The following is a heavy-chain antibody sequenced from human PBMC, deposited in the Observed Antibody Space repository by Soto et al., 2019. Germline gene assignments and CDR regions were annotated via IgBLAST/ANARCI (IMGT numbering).Heavy chain of an antibody. J-gene: IGHJ3*01. CDR3: ARGRGYSLIPVVDDAVDV. CDR1: GYSFTGYG. V-gene: IGHV1-18*04. D-gene: IGHD5-12*01. Sequence: QVQLVQSGGEVKKPGASVKVSCKASGYSFTGYGINWVRQAPGQGPEWLGRITTYNGDTNYAQNFQGRLTMTTDTSTATTYMELRSLRSDDTAVYYCARGRGYSLIPVVDDAVDVWGQGTLVTVSS. CDR2: ITTYNGDT.